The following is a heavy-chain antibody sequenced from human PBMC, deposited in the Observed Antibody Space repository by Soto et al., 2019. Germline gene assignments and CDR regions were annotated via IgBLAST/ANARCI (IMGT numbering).Heavy chain of an antibody. CDR3: ARGYYDFWSGYFSGTNWFDP. D-gene: IGHD3-3*01. CDR1: CGSISRGDYY. CDR2: IYYSGST. Sequence: TLSLTCTVSCGSISRGDYYWSWIRQPPGKGLEWIGYIYYSGSTYYNPSLKSRVTISVDTSKNQFSLKLSSVTAADTAVYYCARGYYDFWSGYFSGTNWFDPWGQGTLVTVSS. J-gene: IGHJ5*02. V-gene: IGHV4-30-4*01.